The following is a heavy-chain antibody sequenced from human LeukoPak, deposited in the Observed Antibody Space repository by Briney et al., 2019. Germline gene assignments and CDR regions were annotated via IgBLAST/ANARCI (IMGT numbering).Heavy chain of an antibody. CDR1: GGSVSSGNYY. V-gene: IGHV4-61*01. CDR2: ISYSGST. J-gene: IGHJ4*02. D-gene: IGHD5/OR15-5a*01. Sequence: SETLSLTCTVSGGSVSSGNYYWRWIRQPPGKGLEWIGYISYSGSTNYNPSLKSRVTTSVDTSKNRFSLRLSSVTAADTAVYYCARGGPSLGVDYWGQGTLVTVSS. CDR3: ARGGPSLGVDY.